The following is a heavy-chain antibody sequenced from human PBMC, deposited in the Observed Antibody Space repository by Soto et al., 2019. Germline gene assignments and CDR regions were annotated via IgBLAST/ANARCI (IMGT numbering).Heavy chain of an antibody. Sequence: QVQLVESGGGVVQPGRSLRLSCAASGFTFSTYPMHWVRQAPGKGLEWVALISFDGNNKYYTDSVKGRFTISRDNSMNTLYLQMNSLRPGDTAVYYCARERCSGYYPHYNMDVWGQGTTVTVSS. J-gene: IGHJ6*02. CDR2: ISFDGNNK. CDR1: GFTFSTYP. CDR3: ARERCSGYYPHYNMDV. D-gene: IGHD3-22*01. V-gene: IGHV3-30-3*01.